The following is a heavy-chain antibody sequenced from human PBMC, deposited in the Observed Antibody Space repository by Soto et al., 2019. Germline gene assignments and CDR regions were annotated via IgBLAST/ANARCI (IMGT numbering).Heavy chain of an antibody. Sequence: SETLSLTCAVYVGSFSGYYWSWIRQPPGKGLEWIGEINHSGSTNYNPSLKSRVTISVDTSKNQFSLKLSSVTAADTAVYYCARQGGYYYYYGMDVWGQGTTVTVSS. CDR2: INHSGST. D-gene: IGHD3-16*01. J-gene: IGHJ6*02. CDR1: VGSFSGYY. CDR3: ARQGGYYYYYGMDV. V-gene: IGHV4-34*01.